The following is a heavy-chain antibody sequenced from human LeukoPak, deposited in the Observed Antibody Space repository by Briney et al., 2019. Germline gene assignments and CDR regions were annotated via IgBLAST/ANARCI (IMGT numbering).Heavy chain of an antibody. CDR2: FDPEDGET. Sequence: ASVKVSCKVSGYTLTELSMHWVRQAPGKGLEWMGGFDPEDGETIYAQKFQGRVTMTEDTSTDTAYMELSSLRSEDTAVYYCATRRFFGGGNWFDPWGQGTLVTVSS. CDR1: GYTLTELS. D-gene: IGHD3-3*01. CDR3: ATRRFFGGGNWFDP. V-gene: IGHV1-24*01. J-gene: IGHJ5*02.